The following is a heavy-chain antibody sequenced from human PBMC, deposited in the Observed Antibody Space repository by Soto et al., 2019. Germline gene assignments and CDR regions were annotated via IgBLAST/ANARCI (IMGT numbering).Heavy chain of an antibody. CDR3: ARGAEKEGAFDI. Sequence: PGGSLRLSCAAPGFTFSSYDMHWVRQATGKGLEWVSAIGTAGDTYYPGSVKGRFTISRENAKNSLYLQMNSLRAGDTAVYYCARGAEKEGAFDIWGQGTMVTVSS. V-gene: IGHV3-13*01. J-gene: IGHJ3*02. CDR2: IGTAGDT. D-gene: IGHD6-19*01. CDR1: GFTFSSYD.